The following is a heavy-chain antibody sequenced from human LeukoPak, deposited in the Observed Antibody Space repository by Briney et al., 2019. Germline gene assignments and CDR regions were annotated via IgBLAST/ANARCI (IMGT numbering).Heavy chain of an antibody. CDR1: GGSFSGYY. Sequence: SETLSLTCAVYGGSFSGYYWSWIRQPPGKGLEWIGEINHSGSTNYNPSLKSRVTISVDTSKNQFSLKLSSVTAADTAVYYCARGLRSRYLDYWGQGTLVTVSS. D-gene: IGHD3-16*01. V-gene: IGHV4-34*01. CDR2: INHSGST. J-gene: IGHJ4*02. CDR3: ARGLRSRYLDY.